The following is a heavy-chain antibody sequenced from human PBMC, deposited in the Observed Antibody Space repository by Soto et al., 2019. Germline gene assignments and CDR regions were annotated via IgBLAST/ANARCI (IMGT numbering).Heavy chain of an antibody. CDR2: MNPNSGNT. CDR1: GYTFTSYD. CDR3: ARGGFTAWDIVPRIMRWFDP. V-gene: IGHV1-8*01. Sequence: ASVKVSCKASGYTFTSYDINWVRQATGQGLEWMGWMNPNSGNTGYAQKFQGRVTMTRNTSISTAYMELSSLRSEDTAVYYCARGGFTAWDIVPRIMRWFDPWDQGTLLTVST. J-gene: IGHJ5*02. D-gene: IGHD5-12*01.